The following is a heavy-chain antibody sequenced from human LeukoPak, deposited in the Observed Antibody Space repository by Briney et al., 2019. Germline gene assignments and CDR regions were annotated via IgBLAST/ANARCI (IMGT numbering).Heavy chain of an antibody. J-gene: IGHJ4*02. CDR2: ISGSGFT. Sequence: AGGSLRLSCAAFGFTFSSYAMSWVRQAPGKGLEWVSAISGSGFTYYADSVKGRFTISRDNSKNTLYLQMNSLRAEDTAVYYCARGLYSSSPWGQGTLVTVSS. V-gene: IGHV3-23*01. CDR1: GFTFSSYA. CDR3: ARGLYSSSP. D-gene: IGHD6-6*01.